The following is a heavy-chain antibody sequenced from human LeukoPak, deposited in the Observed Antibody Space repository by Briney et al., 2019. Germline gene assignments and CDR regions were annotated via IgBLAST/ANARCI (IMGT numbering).Heavy chain of an antibody. CDR3: AKDFFVAGGAFFDY. CDR1: GFIFNSYA. Sequence: GRSLRLPCAASGFIFNSYAMYWVRQAPGKGLEWVAVISYDGSNKYYADSVKGRFTISRDNSKNTLYLQMSSLRAEDTAVYYCAKDFFVAGGAFFDYWGQGTLVTVSS. J-gene: IGHJ4*02. CDR2: ISYDGSNK. V-gene: IGHV3-30*18. D-gene: IGHD2-21*01.